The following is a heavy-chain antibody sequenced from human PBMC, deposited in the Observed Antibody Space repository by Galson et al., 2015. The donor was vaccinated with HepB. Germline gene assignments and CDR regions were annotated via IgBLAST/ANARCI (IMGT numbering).Heavy chain of an antibody. D-gene: IGHD3-9*01. CDR2: IRSKANSYAT. V-gene: IGHV3-73*01. J-gene: IGHJ6*02. Sequence: SLRLSCAASGFTFSGSAMHWVRQASGKGLEWVGRIRSKANSYATAYAASVKGRFTISRDDSKNTAYPQMNSLKTEDTAVYYCTTRYYDILGYYGMDVWGQGTTVTVSS. CDR3: TTRYYDILGYYGMDV. CDR1: GFTFSGSA.